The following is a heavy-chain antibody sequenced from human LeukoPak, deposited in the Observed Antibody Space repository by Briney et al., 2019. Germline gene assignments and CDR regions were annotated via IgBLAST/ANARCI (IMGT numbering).Heavy chain of an antibody. Sequence: SETLSLTCTVSGGSISSGSYYWSWIRQPAGKGPEWIGRIYTSGSTNYNPSLKSRVTISVDTSKNQFSLKLTSVTAADTAVYYCAREGCSSTSCYPPYYFDYWGQGTLVTVSS. CDR3: AREGCSSTSCYPPYYFDY. D-gene: IGHD2-2*01. CDR2: IYTSGST. J-gene: IGHJ4*02. CDR1: GGSISSGSYY. V-gene: IGHV4-61*02.